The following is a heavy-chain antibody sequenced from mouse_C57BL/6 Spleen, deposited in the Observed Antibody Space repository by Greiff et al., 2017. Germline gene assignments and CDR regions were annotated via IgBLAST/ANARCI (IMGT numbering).Heavy chain of an antibody. D-gene: IGHD1-1*01. CDR1: GYTFTSYW. V-gene: IGHV1-64*01. Sequence: VQLQQSGAELVKPGASVKLSCKASGYTFTSYWMHWVKQRPGQGLEWIGMIHPNSGSTNYNEKFKSKATLTVDKSSSTAYMQLSSLTSEDSAVYYCARSYGSSYPLDYWGQGTTLTVSS. CDR2: IHPNSGST. CDR3: ARSYGSSYPLDY. J-gene: IGHJ2*01.